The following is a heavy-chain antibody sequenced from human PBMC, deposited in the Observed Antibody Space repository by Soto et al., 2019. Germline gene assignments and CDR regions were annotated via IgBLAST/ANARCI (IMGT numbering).Heavy chain of an antibody. Sequence: EMQLVESGGDLVQPGGSLRLSCAASKFSFSGYWLHWVRQPPGKGLMWVSRINPDGSRTTYADSVKGRFTISRDNAKNTLFLQMNSLRDEDTAVYYCARVASGSYDWFDPWGQGTLVTVSS. J-gene: IGHJ5*02. D-gene: IGHD1-26*01. CDR3: ARVASGSYDWFDP. CDR1: KFSFSGYW. CDR2: INPDGSRT. V-gene: IGHV3-74*01.